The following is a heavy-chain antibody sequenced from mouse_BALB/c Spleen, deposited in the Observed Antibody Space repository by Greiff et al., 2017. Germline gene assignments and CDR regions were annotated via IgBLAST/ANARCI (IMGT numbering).Heavy chain of an antibody. Sequence: QVQLKESGPGLVAPSQSLSITCTVSGFSLTSYGVHWVRQPPGKGLEWLGVIWAGGSTNYNSALMSRLSISKDNSKSQVFLKMNGLQTDDTAMYYCARDHGSSYGWFAYWGQGTLVTVSA. CDR3: ARDHGSSYGWFAY. CDR1: GFSLTSYG. V-gene: IGHV2-9*02. J-gene: IGHJ3*01. CDR2: IWAGGST. D-gene: IGHD1-1*01.